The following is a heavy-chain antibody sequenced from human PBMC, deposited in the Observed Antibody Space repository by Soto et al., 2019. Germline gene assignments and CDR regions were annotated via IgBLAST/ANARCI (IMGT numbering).Heavy chain of an antibody. D-gene: IGHD6-19*01. V-gene: IGHV3-30*18. CDR1: GFTFSSYG. Sequence: QVQLVESGGGVVQPGRSLRLSCAASGFTFSSYGMHWVRQAPGKGLEWVAFISYDGSNKYYADSVKGRFTISRDYSKNTLYLQMNRRRAEDTAVYYCAKRFRYGIAVADFFEYWGQGTLVTVSS. CDR2: ISYDGSNK. CDR3: AKRFRYGIAVADFFEY. J-gene: IGHJ4*02.